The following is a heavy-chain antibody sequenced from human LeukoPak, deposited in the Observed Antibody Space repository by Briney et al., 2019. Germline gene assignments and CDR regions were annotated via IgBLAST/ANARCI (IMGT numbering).Heavy chain of an antibody. Sequence: GGSLRLSCGASGFTFSSYAMHWVRQAPGKGLEWVAVVSYGGINKYYADSVKGRFTISRDNAKNSLFLQMNSLRAEDTAIYYCAREGHCTTTRCYEDYWGQGALVTVSS. CDR2: VSYGGINK. CDR1: GFTFSSYA. J-gene: IGHJ4*02. CDR3: AREGHCTTTRCYEDY. D-gene: IGHD2-2*01. V-gene: IGHV3-30*03.